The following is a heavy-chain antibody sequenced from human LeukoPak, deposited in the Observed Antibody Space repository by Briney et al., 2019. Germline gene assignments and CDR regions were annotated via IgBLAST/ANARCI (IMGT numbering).Heavy chain of an antibody. CDR1: GYTFTSYD. Sequence: ASVKVSCKASGYTFTSYDINWVRQAIGQGLEWMGWINPNSGGTNYAQKFQGRVTMTRDTSISTAYTELSRLRSDDTAVYYCARDLAARPRFYAFDIWGQGTMVTVSS. J-gene: IGHJ3*02. D-gene: IGHD6-6*01. CDR3: ARDLAARPRFYAFDI. V-gene: IGHV1-2*02. CDR2: INPNSGGT.